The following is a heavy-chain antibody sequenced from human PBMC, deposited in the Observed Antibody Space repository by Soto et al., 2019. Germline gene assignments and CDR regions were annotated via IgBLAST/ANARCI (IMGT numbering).Heavy chain of an antibody. CDR2: IYYSGST. Sequence: SETLSLTCTVSGGSISSYYWSWIRQPPGKGPEWIGYIYYSGSTNYNPSLKSRVTISVDTSKNQFSLKLSSVTAADTAVYYCARPLFGRGNWFDPWGQGTLVTVS. J-gene: IGHJ5*02. D-gene: IGHD3-10*01. CDR3: ARPLFGRGNWFDP. CDR1: GGSISSYY. V-gene: IGHV4-59*01.